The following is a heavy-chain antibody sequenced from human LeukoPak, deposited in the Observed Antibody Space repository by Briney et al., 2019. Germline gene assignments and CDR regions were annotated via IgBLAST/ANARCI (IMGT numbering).Heavy chain of an antibody. CDR3: ARDKVMGATYFDY. D-gene: IGHD1-26*01. CDR1: GFTFSSYW. J-gene: IGHJ4*02. CDR2: IKQDGSEK. Sequence: PGGSLRLSCAASGFTFSSYWMSWVRQVPGKGLEWVANIKQDGSEKYYVDSVKGRFTISRDNARNSLYLQMDGLRAEDTALYYCARDKVMGATYFDYWGQGTLVTVSS. V-gene: IGHV3-7*01.